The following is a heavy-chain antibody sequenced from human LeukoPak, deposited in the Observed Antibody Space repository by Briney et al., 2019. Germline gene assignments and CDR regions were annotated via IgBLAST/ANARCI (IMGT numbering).Heavy chain of an antibody. Sequence: SETLSLTCTVSGGSISSYYWSWIRQPAGEGLERIGRIYTSGSTNYNPSLKSRVTMSVDTSKNQFSLKLSSVTAADTAVYYCARVHVYSIASYGMDVWGQGTTVTVSS. CDR1: GGSISSYY. D-gene: IGHD3-16*01. V-gene: IGHV4-4*07. J-gene: IGHJ6*02. CDR2: IYTSGST. CDR3: ARVHVYSIASYGMDV.